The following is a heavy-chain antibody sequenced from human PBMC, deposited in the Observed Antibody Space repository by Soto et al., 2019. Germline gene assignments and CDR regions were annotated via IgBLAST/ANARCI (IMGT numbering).Heavy chain of an antibody. J-gene: IGHJ1*01. CDR2: IYYSGST. V-gene: IGHV4-31*03. Sequence: QVQLQESGPGLVKPSQTLSLTCTVSGGSISSGGYYWSWIRQHPGKGLEWIGYIYYSGSTHYNPSLKSRVTISVDTSKNQFSLKLSSVTAADTAVYYCARGERARGAFQHWGQGTLVTVSS. CDR1: GGSISSGGYY. D-gene: IGHD1-26*01. CDR3: ARGERARGAFQH.